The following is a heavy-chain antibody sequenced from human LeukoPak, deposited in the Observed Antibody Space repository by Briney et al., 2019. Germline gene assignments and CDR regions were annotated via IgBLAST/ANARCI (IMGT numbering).Heavy chain of an antibody. CDR3: ARGGDTPMIGDH. V-gene: IGHV3-48*01. CDR1: GFTFSSYG. J-gene: IGHJ4*02. D-gene: IGHD5-18*01. Sequence: GGSLRLSCAASGFTFSSYGMNWVRQAPGKGPEWLSYLSNTGNIHYAQSVKGRFTISRDNAKNSLYLQMDGLRAEDTAVYYCARGGDTPMIGDHWGQGILVTVAS. CDR2: LSNTGNI.